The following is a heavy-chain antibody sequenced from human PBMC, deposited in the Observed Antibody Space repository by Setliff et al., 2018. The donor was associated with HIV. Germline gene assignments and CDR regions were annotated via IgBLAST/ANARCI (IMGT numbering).Heavy chain of an antibody. V-gene: IGHV4-61*09. J-gene: IGHJ6*03. CDR2: IYTSGST. Sequence: TSETLSLTCTVSGGSISSGSYYWSWIRQPAGKGLEWIGHIYTSGSTNYNPSLKSRVTISVDTSKNQFTLKLSSVTAADTAVYYCARGNYYYYYYMDVWGKGTTVTVSS. CDR1: GGSISSGSYY. D-gene: IGHD1-1*01. CDR3: ARGNYYYYYYMDV.